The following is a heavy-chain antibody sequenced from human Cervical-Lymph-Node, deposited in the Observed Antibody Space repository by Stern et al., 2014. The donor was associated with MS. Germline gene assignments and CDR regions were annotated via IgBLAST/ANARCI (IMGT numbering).Heavy chain of an antibody. CDR2: INACNGNT. CDR3: ARDTAMVNPLGYYYGMDV. D-gene: IGHD5-18*01. J-gene: IGHJ6*02. CDR1: GYTFTSYA. V-gene: IGHV1-3*01. Sequence: QMQLVQSGAEVKKPGASVKVSCKASGYTFTSYAMNWVRQAPGQGLEWMGWINACNGNTKYSQKFQGRVTITTDTSPSTAHMELSSLRSEDTAVYYCARDTAMVNPLGYYYGMDVWGQGTTVTVSS.